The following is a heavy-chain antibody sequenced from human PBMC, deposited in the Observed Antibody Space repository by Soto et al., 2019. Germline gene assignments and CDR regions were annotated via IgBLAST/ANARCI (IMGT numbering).Heavy chain of an antibody. CDR3: AADSSGHSSDAFDI. J-gene: IGHJ3*02. CDR1: GFTFTSSA. D-gene: IGHD3-22*01. V-gene: IGHV1-58*01. CDR2: IVVGSGNT. Sequence: GASVKVFCKASGFTFTSSAVQWVRQARGQRLEWIGWIVVGSGNTNYAQKFQERVTITRDMSTSTAYMELSSLRSEDTAVYYCAADSSGHSSDAFDIWGQGTMVTVSS.